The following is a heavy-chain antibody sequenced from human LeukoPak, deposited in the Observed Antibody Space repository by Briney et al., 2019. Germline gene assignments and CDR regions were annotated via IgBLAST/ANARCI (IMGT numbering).Heavy chain of an antibody. CDR2: IRYDGSNK. D-gene: IGHD2-21*02. CDR1: GFTFSSYG. V-gene: IGHV3-30*02. CDR3: ARVPAYCGGDCYPDY. Sequence: GGSLRLSCAASGFTFSSYGMHWVRQTPGKGLEWVGFIRYDGSNKYYTDSVKGRFTISRDSSKNTLYLQMNSLRAEDTAVYYCARVPAYCGGDCYPDYWGQGTLVTVSS. J-gene: IGHJ4*02.